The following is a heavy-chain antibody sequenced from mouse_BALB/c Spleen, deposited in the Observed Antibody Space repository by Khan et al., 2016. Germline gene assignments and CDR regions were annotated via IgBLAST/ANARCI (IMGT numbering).Heavy chain of an antibody. Sequence: EVKLLESGGGLVQPGGSLKLSCAASGFDFSRYWMSWVRQAPGKGLEWIGEINPDSSTINYTPSLKDTFIISRDTAKHTLYLQMSKVRSEDTALYYCARLGYYGTMDYWGQGTSVTVSS. CDR2: INPDSSTI. CDR1: GFDFSRYW. D-gene: IGHD1-1*01. CDR3: ARLGYYGTMDY. V-gene: IGHV4-1*02. J-gene: IGHJ4*01.